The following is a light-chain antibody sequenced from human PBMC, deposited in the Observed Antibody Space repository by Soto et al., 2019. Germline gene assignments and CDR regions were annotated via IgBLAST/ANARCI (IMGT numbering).Light chain of an antibody. V-gene: IGKV1-33*01. J-gene: IGKJ4*01. CDR2: DAS. CDR3: QQYDYPPLT. Sequence: DTQRTQTASSLHAYIKDRVTITCQASQDISNYLNWYQQKPGKAPKLLIYDASNLETGVPSRFSGSGSGTAFTFTISCLQPEDIAPYYCQQYDYPPLTFGGGTKVDIK. CDR1: QDISNY.